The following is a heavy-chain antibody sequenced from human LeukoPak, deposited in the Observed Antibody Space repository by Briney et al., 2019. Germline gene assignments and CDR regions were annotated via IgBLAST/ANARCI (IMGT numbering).Heavy chain of an antibody. Sequence: ASVKVSCKASGYTFTRYYMHWVRQAPGQGLEWMGVINPSGGSTSYAQEFQGRVTMTRDTSTSTVYMELSSLRSEDTAVYYCARAGRAAAGREYYFDYWGQGTLVTVSS. CDR1: GYTFTRYY. J-gene: IGHJ4*02. V-gene: IGHV1-46*01. CDR3: ARAGRAAAGREYYFDY. D-gene: IGHD6-13*01. CDR2: INPSGGST.